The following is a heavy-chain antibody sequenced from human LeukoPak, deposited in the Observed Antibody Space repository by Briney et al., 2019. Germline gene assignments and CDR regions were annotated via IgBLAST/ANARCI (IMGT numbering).Heavy chain of an antibody. CDR2: ISYDGNIK. CDR1: GFTFSSYA. J-gene: IGHJ3*02. CDR3: ARDSESSSSVSAFDI. D-gene: IGHD3-22*01. Sequence: GGSLRLSCAASGFTFSSYAIYWVRQAPGKGLEWVAVISYDGNIKKYADSVKGRFTISRDNPKNTLYLQMDSLRGEDTAVYFCARDSESSSSVSAFDIWGRGTKVTVSS. V-gene: IGHV3-30-3*01.